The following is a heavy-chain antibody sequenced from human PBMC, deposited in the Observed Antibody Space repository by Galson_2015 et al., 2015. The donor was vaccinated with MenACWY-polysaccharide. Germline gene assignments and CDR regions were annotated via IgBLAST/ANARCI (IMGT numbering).Heavy chain of an antibody. V-gene: IGHV1-2*02. D-gene: IGHD3-10*01. Sequence: SVQVSCKASGYSFSGFYVYWLRQGPGQGLEWMGWNNPYSGDTKYAQKFRGRVTMTRDTSISTAYLDLSRLTFDDTAVYFCASGGSFREPFFGYWGQGALVTV. CDR3: ASGGSFREPFFGY. CDR1: GYSFSGFY. CDR2: NNPYSGDT. J-gene: IGHJ4*02.